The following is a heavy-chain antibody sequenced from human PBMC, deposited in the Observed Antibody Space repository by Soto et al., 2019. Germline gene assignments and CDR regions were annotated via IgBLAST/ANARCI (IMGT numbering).Heavy chain of an antibody. V-gene: IGHV4-59*12. CDR2: IYFTGST. J-gene: IGHJ5*02. CDR3: ATLPPRNVVVKTEIPT. D-gene: IGHD2-15*01. CDR1: GGSISSYY. Sequence: SETLSLTCTVSGGSISSYYWSWIRQPPGKGLEWIGYIYFTGSTNYNPSLKSRVTISVDTSKNQFSLKLASVTAADTAVYYCATLPPRNVVVKTEIPTWGQGTLVTVSS.